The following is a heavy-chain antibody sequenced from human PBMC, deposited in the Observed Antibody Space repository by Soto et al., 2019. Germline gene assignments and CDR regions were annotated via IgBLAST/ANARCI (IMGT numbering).Heavy chain of an antibody. J-gene: IGHJ5*02. CDR3: ARDWKGAEGFDP. D-gene: IGHD1-1*01. V-gene: IGHV1-18*01. Sequence: QVQLVQSGAEVKKPGASVKVSCKASGYTFITYGFSWVRQAPGQGLEWMGWICADNGDTNYAQNFQGRVTMTTDTSTTTSYMELRSLTSDDTAVYFCARDWKGAEGFDPWGQGTLVTVSS. CDR2: ICADNGDT. CDR1: GYTFITYG.